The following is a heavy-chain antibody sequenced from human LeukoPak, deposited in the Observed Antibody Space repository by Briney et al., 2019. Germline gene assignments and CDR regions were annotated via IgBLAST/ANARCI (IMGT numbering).Heavy chain of an antibody. CDR2: LRGDGET. CDR1: GFSFTNYA. D-gene: IGHD1-1*01. V-gene: IGHV3-23*01. CDR3: ARASWVPNADAVW. Sequence: PGGSLRLSCAASGFSFTNYAMSWVRQAPARGPEWVSSLRGDGETFYADSVKGRFTLSRDDSRNTVYLQLNNLRVEDTAIYYCARASWVPNADAVWWGQGTQVTVSP. J-gene: IGHJ4*02.